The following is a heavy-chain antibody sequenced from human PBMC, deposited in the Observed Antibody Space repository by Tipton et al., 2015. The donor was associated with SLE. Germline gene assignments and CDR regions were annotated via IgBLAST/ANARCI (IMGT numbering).Heavy chain of an antibody. CDR3: ARDKEFQLIYGGGFDC. D-gene: IGHD2-2*02. CDR1: GFTFSTYW. CDR2: IKQDGSET. V-gene: IGHV3-7*01. Sequence: GSLRLSCAASGFTFSTYWMSWVRQAPGKGLEWVTNIKQDGSETYYVDSVKGRFTISRDNARNSVYLQMNSLRAEDTAVYYCARDKEFQLIYGGGFDCWGQGTLVTVSS. J-gene: IGHJ4*02.